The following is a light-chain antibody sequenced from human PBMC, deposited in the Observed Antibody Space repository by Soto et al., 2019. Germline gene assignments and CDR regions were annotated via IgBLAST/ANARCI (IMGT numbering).Light chain of an antibody. J-gene: IGKJ3*01. CDR1: QSLSSR. Sequence: DIQMTQSPSTLSASVGDRVTITCRASQSLSSRLAWYQQKPGKAPKLLIYDASTLESGVPSRFSGSESGTEFTLTISSLQPDDFATSYCQQYYSYSTFGPGTKVDIK. CDR3: QQYYSYST. CDR2: DAS. V-gene: IGKV1-5*01.